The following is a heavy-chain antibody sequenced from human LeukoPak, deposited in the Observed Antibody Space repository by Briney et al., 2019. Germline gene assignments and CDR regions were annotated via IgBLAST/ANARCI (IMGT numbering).Heavy chain of an antibody. J-gene: IGHJ4*02. D-gene: IGHD1-26*01. Sequence: GGSLRLSCAASGFTFSPYWMHWVRQGTGRGLVWVSRINSDGSSTTYADSVKGRFTVSRDNAKNTLYLQMNGLRAEDTGVYYCARDLGAPDDYWGQGTQVTVSS. CDR2: INSDGSST. CDR3: ARDLGAPDDY. CDR1: GFTFSPYW. V-gene: IGHV3-74*01.